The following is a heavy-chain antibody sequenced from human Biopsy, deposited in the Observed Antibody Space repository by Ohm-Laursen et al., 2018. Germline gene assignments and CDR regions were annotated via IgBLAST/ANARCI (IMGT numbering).Heavy chain of an antibody. Sequence: SDTLSLTCSVSGGLNSNYYWSWVRQSAGKGLEWIGRLYTSGDTNHNPSLKSRVSVSEDTSRRQFSLRLTSVTAADTAVYYCATGPKRLTGTSYFESWGRGILVTVSS. V-gene: IGHV4-4*07. CDR1: GGLNSNYY. J-gene: IGHJ4*02. D-gene: IGHD1-7*01. CDR2: LYTSGDT. CDR3: ATGPKRLTGTSYFES.